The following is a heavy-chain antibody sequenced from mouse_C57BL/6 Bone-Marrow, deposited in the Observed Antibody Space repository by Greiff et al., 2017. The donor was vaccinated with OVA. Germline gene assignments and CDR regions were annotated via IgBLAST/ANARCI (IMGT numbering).Heavy chain of an antibody. CDR2: IWGVGST. CDR3: AGGPAWFAY. J-gene: IGHJ3*01. V-gene: IGHV2-6*01. CDR1: GFSLTSYG. Sequence: QVQLQQSGPGLVAPSQSLSITCTVSGFSLTSYGVDWVRQSPGKGLEWLGVIWGVGSTNYNSALKSRLSISKDNSKSQVFLKMNRLQTDDTAVYYCAGGPAWFAYWGQGTLVTVSA.